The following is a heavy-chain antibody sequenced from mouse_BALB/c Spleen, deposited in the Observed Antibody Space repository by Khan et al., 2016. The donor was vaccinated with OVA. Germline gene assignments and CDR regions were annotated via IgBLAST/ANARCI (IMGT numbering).Heavy chain of an antibody. CDR1: GFTFNSYG. V-gene: IGHV5-17*02. CDR2: ISGDSNTN. CDR3: ATSYFYGYYFDY. J-gene: IGHJ2*01. D-gene: IGHD1-1*01. Sequence: EVELVESGGGLVQPGGSRKLSCAASGFTFNSYGMHWVRQAPEKGLEWVAYISGDSNTNYYADTVTGRFTISRDNPKNTLFLQMTSLMSEDTAMDYCATSYFYGYYFDYWGPGTTLTVS.